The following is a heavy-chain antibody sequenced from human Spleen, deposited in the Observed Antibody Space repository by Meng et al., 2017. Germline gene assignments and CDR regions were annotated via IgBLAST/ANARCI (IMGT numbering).Heavy chain of an antibody. V-gene: IGHV4-4*02. D-gene: IGHD6-13*01. CDR3: AISGGSHYSSSWYFDL. J-gene: IGHJ2*01. CDR1: GGSISSTYW. Sequence: SETLSLTCAVSGGSISSTYWWSWVRQPPGKGLEWIGEIYHSGSTNYNPSLKSRVTMSVDKSKNQFSLKLSSVTAADTAVYYCAISGGSHYSSSWYFDLWGRGTLVTVSS. CDR2: IYHSGST.